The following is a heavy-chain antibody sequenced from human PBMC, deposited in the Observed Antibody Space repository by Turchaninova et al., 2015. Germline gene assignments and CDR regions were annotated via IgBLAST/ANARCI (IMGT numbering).Heavy chain of an antibody. CDR2: ISYDGGKE. J-gene: IGHJ3*02. CDR1: GFTFSSFG. CDR3: AKRGGTTVPNHAFDI. V-gene: IGHV3-30*18. Sequence: GGGVVQPGRSLRLSCAASGFTFSSFGMHWVRQAPGKGLEWVAAISYDGGKEFYEDSVKGRFTISRDNSKNTLYLQMNSLRTEDTAVYYCAKRGGTTVPNHAFDIWGQGTMVTVSS. D-gene: IGHD4-17*01.